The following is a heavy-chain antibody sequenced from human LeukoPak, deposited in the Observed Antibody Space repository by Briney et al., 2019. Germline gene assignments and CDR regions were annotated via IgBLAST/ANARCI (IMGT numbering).Heavy chain of an antibody. Sequence: GGALRLSCAAPGFTFSSYGMHWVRQAPGKGREWVAFIRCEGSNKYSADSVKGRFTISTDTSKNTLYLQMNSLREQDTAVYYCAKDEGIAARPDWFDPWGQGTLVTVSS. J-gene: IGHJ5*02. CDR3: AKDEGIAARPDWFDP. V-gene: IGHV3-30*02. D-gene: IGHD6-6*01. CDR2: IRCEGSNK. CDR1: GFTFSSYG.